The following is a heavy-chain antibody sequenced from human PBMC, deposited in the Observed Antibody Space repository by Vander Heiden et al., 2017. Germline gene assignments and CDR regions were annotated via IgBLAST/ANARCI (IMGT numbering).Heavy chain of an antibody. Sequence: QLQLQESGPGLVKPSETLSLTCIVYGGAISSENYYWGWVRQTPDRGLEWIASVSYSGSTYYNPSLKSRVSISVDLSKNHFSLKVSSVTAADTAVYYCTSRGGDNSDMDVWGQGTTVTVSS. CDR1: GGAISSENYY. D-gene: IGHD2-21*02. V-gene: IGHV4-39*02. J-gene: IGHJ6*02. CDR3: TSRGGDNSDMDV. CDR2: VSYSGST.